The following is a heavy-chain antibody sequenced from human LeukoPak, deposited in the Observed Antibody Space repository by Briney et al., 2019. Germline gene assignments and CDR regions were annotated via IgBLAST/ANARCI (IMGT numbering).Heavy chain of an antibody. D-gene: IGHD1-26*01. CDR2: IYYSGST. Sequence: SETLSLTCTVSGGSTSSYYWSWIRQPPGKGLEWIGYIYYSGSTNYNPSLKSRVTMSVDTSKNQFSLKLTSVTAADTAVYYCARGARSGIYGWFDPWGQGTLVTVSS. J-gene: IGHJ5*02. CDR3: ARGARSGIYGWFDP. V-gene: IGHV4-59*01. CDR1: GGSTSSYY.